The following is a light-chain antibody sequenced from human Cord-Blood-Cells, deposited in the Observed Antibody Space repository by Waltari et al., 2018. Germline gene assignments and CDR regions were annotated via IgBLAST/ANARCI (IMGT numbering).Light chain of an antibody. Sequence: DIQMTQSPSSLSASVGDRVTITCRASQGISNSLAWYQQKPGKAPKLLLYAASRLESGGPSRFSCSGSGTDYTLTISSLQPEDFATYYCQQYYSTPFTFGPGTKVDIK. CDR2: AAS. CDR3: QQYYSTPFT. J-gene: IGKJ3*01. V-gene: IGKV1-NL1*01. CDR1: QGISNS.